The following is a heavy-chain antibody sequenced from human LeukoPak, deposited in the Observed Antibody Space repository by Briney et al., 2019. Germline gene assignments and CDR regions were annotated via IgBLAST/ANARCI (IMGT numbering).Heavy chain of an antibody. J-gene: IGHJ4*02. CDR2: MNQDGSEK. V-gene: IGHV3-7*04. D-gene: IGHD6-19*01. CDR3: ARDVAGLDY. CDR1: GFTFTNYW. Sequence: PGGSLRLSCAASGFTFTNYWMSWVRPAPGKGLEWVANMNQDGSEKYYVDSAKGRFTISRDNAKNSLYLQMNSLRAEDTAVYYCARDVAGLDYWGQGTLVTVSS.